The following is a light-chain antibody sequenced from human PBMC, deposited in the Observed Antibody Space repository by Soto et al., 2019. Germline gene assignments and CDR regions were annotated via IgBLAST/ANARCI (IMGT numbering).Light chain of an antibody. J-gene: IGKJ4*01. CDR3: QQLHTYRLT. Sequence: DIQLTQSPSFLSASIGDSVTITCRASQAIGTYLAWYQQKPGKAPNLLVSAASTLHSGVPSRFSGSGSGTEFTITITGLQPEDVATYYCQQLHTYRLTFGGGTKVQIK. CDR2: AAS. CDR1: QAIGTY. V-gene: IGKV1-9*01.